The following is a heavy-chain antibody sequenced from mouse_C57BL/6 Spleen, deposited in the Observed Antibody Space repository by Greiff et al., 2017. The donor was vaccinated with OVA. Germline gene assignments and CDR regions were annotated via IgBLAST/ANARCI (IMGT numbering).Heavy chain of an antibody. CDR1: GFTFSDYG. D-gene: IGHD1-1*01. CDR2: ISSGSSTI. Sequence: EVKLVESGGGLVKPGGSLKLSCAASGFTFSDYGMHWVRQAPEKGLEWVAYISSGSSTIYYADTVKGRFTISRDNAKNTLFLQMTSLRSEDTAMYYCARPGSSRLDYWGQGTTLTVSS. V-gene: IGHV5-17*01. CDR3: ARPGSSRLDY. J-gene: IGHJ2*01.